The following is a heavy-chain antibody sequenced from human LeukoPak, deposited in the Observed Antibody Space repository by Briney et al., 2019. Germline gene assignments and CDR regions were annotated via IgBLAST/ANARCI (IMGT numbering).Heavy chain of an antibody. CDR3: ARGPTGQLVDY. D-gene: IGHD6-6*01. CDR2: IIPILGIA. Sequence: SVKVSCKASGGTFSSYAISWVRQAPGQGLEWMGRIIPILGIANYAQKFQGRVTITADKSTSTAYMELSSLRSEDTAVYYCARGPTGQLVDYWGQGTLVTVSS. J-gene: IGHJ4*02. CDR1: GGTFSSYA. V-gene: IGHV1-69*04.